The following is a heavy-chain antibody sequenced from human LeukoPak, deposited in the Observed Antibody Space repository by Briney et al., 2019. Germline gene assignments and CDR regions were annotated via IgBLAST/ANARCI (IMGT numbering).Heavy chain of an antibody. CDR2: ISSSGTYI. D-gene: IGHD1-26*01. CDR1: GFTLSSYG. V-gene: IGHV3-21*01. CDR3: ARSKTFSGSYRYYGMDV. Sequence: GGSLRLSCAASGFTLSSYGINWVRQAPGEGLDWVSSISSSGTYIYYADSVKGRFTISRDNAKNPHYLQMNSLRAVDTAVYYCARSKTFSGSYRYYGMDVWGQGTTVTVSS. J-gene: IGHJ6*02.